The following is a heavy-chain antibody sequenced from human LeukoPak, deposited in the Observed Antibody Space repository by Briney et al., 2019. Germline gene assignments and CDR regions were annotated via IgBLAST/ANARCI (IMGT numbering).Heavy chain of an antibody. CDR2: ISYHGSNK. V-gene: IGHV3-30*18. Sequence: GGSLRLSCAASGFTFSSYGLHWVRQAPGKGLERVAVISYHGSNKYYVDSVKGRFTISRDNSKNTLYLQMNSLRPEDTAIYYCAKGRVGYYDSSDAFDIWGQGTMVTVSS. J-gene: IGHJ3*02. CDR1: GFTFSSYG. D-gene: IGHD3-22*01. CDR3: AKGRVGYYDSSDAFDI.